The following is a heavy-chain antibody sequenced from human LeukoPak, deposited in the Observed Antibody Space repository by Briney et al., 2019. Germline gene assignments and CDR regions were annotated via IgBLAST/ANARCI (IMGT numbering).Heavy chain of an antibody. CDR3: ARDAESYGMANWFDP. J-gene: IGHJ5*02. CDR2: IYHSGST. D-gene: IGHD5-18*01. V-gene: IGHV4-59*01. Sequence: SETLSLTCTVSGGSISSYYWSWIRQPPGKGLEWIGSIYHSGSTYYNPSLKSRVTISVDTSKNQFSLKLSSVTAADTAVYYCARDAESYGMANWFDPWGQGTLVTVSS. CDR1: GGSISSYY.